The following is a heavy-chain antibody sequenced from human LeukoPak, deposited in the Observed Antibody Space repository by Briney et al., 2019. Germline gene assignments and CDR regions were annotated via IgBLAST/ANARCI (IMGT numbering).Heavy chain of an antibody. D-gene: IGHD3-10*01. CDR1: GYSISSGYY. Sequence: PSETLSLTCTVSGYSISSGYYWGWVRQPPGKGLEWIGNSYHSGSTYYNPSLRSRVTISVDTSKNQFSLKLSSVTAADTAVYYCARDKGRSRYYGSGPRFVEYWGQGTLVTVSS. CDR3: ARDKGRSRYYGSGPRFVEY. CDR2: SYHSGST. J-gene: IGHJ4*02. V-gene: IGHV4-38-2*02.